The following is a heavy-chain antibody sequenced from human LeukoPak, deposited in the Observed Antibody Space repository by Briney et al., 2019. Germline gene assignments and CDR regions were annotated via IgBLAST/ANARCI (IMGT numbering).Heavy chain of an antibody. V-gene: IGHV4-30-2*01. CDR1: GGSISSGGYY. CDR3: ARAPDHYSSSWYLFDY. CDR2: IYHSGST. J-gene: IGHJ4*02. Sequence: PSETLSLTCTVSGGSISSGGYYWSWIRQPPGKGLEWIGYIYHSGSTYYNPSLKSRVTISVDTSKNQFSLKLSSVTAADTAVYYCARAPDHYSSSWYLFDYWGQGTLVTVSS. D-gene: IGHD6-13*01.